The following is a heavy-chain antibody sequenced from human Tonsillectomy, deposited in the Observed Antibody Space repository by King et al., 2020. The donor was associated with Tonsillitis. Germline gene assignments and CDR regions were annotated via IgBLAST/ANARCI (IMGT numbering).Heavy chain of an antibody. V-gene: IGHV4-39*07. J-gene: IGHJ5*02. CDR2: LSYSGAT. Sequence: LQLQESGPGLVRPSETLSLTCTVSGDSFSSSRYFWGWVRQPPGKGLEWIGSLSYSGATYYTPSLKNRVTMSLDRSKNQFSLRLNSVTAADTAVYYCARDCRGYSSCNILGLDRWGQGALVTVSS. CDR3: ARDCRGYSSCNILGLDR. D-gene: IGHD5-18*01. CDR1: GDSFSSSRYF.